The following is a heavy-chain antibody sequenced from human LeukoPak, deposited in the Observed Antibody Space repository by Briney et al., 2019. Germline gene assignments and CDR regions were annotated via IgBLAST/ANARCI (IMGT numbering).Heavy chain of an antibody. Sequence: PGGSLRLSCAASGFTFSSYGMHWVRQAPGKGLEWVAVISYDGSNKYYADSVKGRFTISRDNSKNTLYLQMNSLRAEDTAVYYCAKSPKPPYSSSWYEVYYGMDVWGQGTTVTVSS. CDR3: AKSPKPPYSSSWYEVYYGMDV. V-gene: IGHV3-30*18. CDR2: ISYDGSNK. CDR1: GFTFSSYG. J-gene: IGHJ6*02. D-gene: IGHD6-13*01.